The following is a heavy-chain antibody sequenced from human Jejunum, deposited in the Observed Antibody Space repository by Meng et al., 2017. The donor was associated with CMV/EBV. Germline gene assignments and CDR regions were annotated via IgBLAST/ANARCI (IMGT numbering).Heavy chain of an antibody. V-gene: IGHV3-21*01. CDR1: GFPFNVFF. CDR3: ARDLSSSWQHWFDP. Sequence: GFPFNVFFLPWVRPDPVKGLGWLSSISGSGPYINYANSVKGRFTISRDDAKNSLYLEMSSLRVEDTAVYYCARDLSSSWQHWFDPWGPGTQVTVSS. J-gene: IGHJ5*02. D-gene: IGHD6-13*01. CDR2: ISGSGPYI.